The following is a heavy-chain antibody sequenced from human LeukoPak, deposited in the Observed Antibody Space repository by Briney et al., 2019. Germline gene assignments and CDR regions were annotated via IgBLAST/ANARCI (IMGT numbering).Heavy chain of an antibody. CDR2: FDPEDGET. V-gene: IGHV1-24*01. CDR3: VTDPYTTTVDNNFEPQGAY. CDR1: GYTLSKLS. D-gene: IGHD4-11*01. Sequence: ASVKVSCKAPGYTLSKLSIHWVRQPSGKGLEWMGAFDPEDGETIYAQEFQGRATMTADTSTDTAYMELSSLTSDDTAVYYCVTDPYTTTVDNNFEPQGAYWGQGTLVTVSS. J-gene: IGHJ4*02.